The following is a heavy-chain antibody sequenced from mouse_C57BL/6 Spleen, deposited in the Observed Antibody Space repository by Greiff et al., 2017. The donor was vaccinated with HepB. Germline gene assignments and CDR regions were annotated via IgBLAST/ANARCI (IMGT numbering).Heavy chain of an antibody. Sequence: VKLMESGPGLVQPSQSLSITCTVSGFSLTSYGVHWVRQSPGKGLEWLGVIWRGGSTDYNAAFMSRLSITKDNSKSQVFFKMNSLQADDTAIYYCAKNKGDYYGSSYEWYFDVWGTGTTVTVSS. V-gene: IGHV2-5*01. CDR2: IWRGGST. CDR1: GFSLTSYG. J-gene: IGHJ1*03. D-gene: IGHD1-1*01. CDR3: AKNKGDYYGSSYEWYFDV.